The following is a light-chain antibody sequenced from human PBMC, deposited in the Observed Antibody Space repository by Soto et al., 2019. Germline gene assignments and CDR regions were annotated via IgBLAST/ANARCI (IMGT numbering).Light chain of an antibody. CDR3: QQRSNWPWT. V-gene: IGKV3-11*01. Sequence: ETVLTQSPATLSLSPGERATLSCRASPSVSSYLAWYQQKAGQAPRLLIYDASNRATGIPARFSGSGSGTDFTLTISSPEPEDFAVYYCQQRSNWPWTFGQGTKVEIK. J-gene: IGKJ1*01. CDR2: DAS. CDR1: PSVSSY.